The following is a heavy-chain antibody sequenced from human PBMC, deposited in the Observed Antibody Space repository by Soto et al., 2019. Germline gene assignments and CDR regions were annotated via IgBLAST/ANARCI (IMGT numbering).Heavy chain of an antibody. V-gene: IGHV3-30*18. CDR1: GFTFSSYG. CDR3: AKGFIAAAGTFDY. D-gene: IGHD6-13*01. J-gene: IGHJ4*02. CDR2: ISYDGSNK. Sequence: PGGSLRLSCAASGFTFSSYGMHWVRQAPGKGLEWVAVISYDGSNKYYADSVKGRFTISRDNSKNTLYLQMNSLRAEDTAVYYCAKGFIAAAGTFDYWGQGTLVTVS.